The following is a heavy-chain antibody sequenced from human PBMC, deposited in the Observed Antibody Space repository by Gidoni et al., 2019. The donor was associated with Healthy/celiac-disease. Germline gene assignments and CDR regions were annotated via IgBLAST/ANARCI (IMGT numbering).Heavy chain of an antibody. CDR3: ARDRYSSSSLTDY. V-gene: IGHV3-30*04. CDR2: ISYDGSNK. Sequence: QVQLVESGGGVVQPGRSLRLSCAASGFTFSSYAMHWVRQAPGKGLEWVAVISYDGSNKYYADSVKGRFTISRDNSKNTLYLQMNSLRAEDTAVYYCARDRYSSSSLTDYWGQGTLVTVSS. J-gene: IGHJ4*02. D-gene: IGHD6-6*01. CDR1: GFTFSSYA.